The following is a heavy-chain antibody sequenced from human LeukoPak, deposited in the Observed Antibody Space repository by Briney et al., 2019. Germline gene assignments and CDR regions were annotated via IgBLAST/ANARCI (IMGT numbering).Heavy chain of an antibody. D-gene: IGHD3-22*01. J-gene: IGHJ3*02. CDR3: ARCYYDSSGYYYCGDAFDI. Sequence: ASVKVSCKASGYTFTSYDINWVRQATGQGLEWMGWMSPNSGNTGYAQKFQGRVTMTRNTSISTAYMELSSLRSEDTAVYYCARCYYDSSGYYYCGDAFDIWGQGTMVTVSS. CDR1: GYTFTSYD. CDR2: MSPNSGNT. V-gene: IGHV1-8*01.